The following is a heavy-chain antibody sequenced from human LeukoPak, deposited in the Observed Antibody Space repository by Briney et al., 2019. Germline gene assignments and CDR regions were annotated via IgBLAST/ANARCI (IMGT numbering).Heavy chain of an antibody. CDR2: ISVYNSNT. V-gene: IGHV1-18*01. D-gene: IGHD4-17*01. Sequence: ASVKVSCKASGYTFTSYPISWVRQAPGQGREWMGWISVYNSNTNYAQKLQRRVNMTTDRSTITAYMALRSLRSDDTAVYYCARGYDYGDYVGDFDYWGQGTLVTVSS. J-gene: IGHJ4*02. CDR1: GYTFTSYP. CDR3: ARGYDYGDYVGDFDY.